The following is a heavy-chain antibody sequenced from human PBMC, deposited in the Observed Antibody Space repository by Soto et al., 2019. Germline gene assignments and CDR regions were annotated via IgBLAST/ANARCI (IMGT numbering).Heavy chain of an antibody. CDR3: AKDTGAN. V-gene: IGHV3-9*01. Sequence: SLRLSCAASGFTFDNYAMHWVRQAPGKGLEWVSGISWNSNTIVYADSVKGRFTISRDNAKNSLYLQMNSLRAEDTAFYYCAKDTGANWGQGTLVTVSS. CDR2: ISWNSNTI. CDR1: GFTFDNYA. J-gene: IGHJ4*02.